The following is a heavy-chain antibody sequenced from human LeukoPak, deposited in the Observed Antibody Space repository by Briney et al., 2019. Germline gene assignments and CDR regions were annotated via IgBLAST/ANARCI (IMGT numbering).Heavy chain of an antibody. CDR3: ARPYSGYDLGY. D-gene: IGHD5-12*01. V-gene: IGHV5-51*01. J-gene: IGHJ4*02. CDR1: GYSFTSYW. CDR2: IYPGDSDT. Sequence: GASLQISCKGSGYSFTSYWIGWVRQVPGKGLEWMGIIYPGDSDTRYSPSFQGQVTISADKSISTAYLQWSSLKASDTAMYYCARPYSGYDLGYWGQGTLVTVSS.